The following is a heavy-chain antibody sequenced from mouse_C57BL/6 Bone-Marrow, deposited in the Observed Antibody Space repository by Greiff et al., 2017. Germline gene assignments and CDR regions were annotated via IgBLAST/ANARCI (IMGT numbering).Heavy chain of an antibody. V-gene: IGHV8-8*01. D-gene: IGHD5-5*01. CDR3: ARLYLKRDWFAY. CDR2: SWWDDDK. J-gene: IGHJ3*01. CDR1: GFSLSTFGMG. Sequence: VMLVESGPGILQPSQTLSLTCSFSGFSLSTFGMGVGWLRQPSGKGLEWLAHSWWDDDKYYNPALKSRRTISKDTSNNQVVLKIAHVDTADTATYYCARLYLKRDWFAYWGQGTLVTVSA.